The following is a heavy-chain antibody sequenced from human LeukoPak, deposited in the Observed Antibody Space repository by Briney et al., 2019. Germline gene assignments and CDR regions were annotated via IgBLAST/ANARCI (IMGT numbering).Heavy chain of an antibody. Sequence: PSQTLSLTCTVSGGSISSGDYYWSWIRQPPGKGLEWIGYIYYSGSTYYNPSLKSRVTISVDTSKNQFSLKLSSVTAADTAVYYCARGRGSNQTLNSLNYFDYWGQGTLVTVSS. CDR1: GGSISSGDYY. J-gene: IGHJ4*02. CDR3: ARGRGSNQTLNSLNYFDY. D-gene: IGHD3-16*01. V-gene: IGHV4-30-4*01. CDR2: IYYSGST.